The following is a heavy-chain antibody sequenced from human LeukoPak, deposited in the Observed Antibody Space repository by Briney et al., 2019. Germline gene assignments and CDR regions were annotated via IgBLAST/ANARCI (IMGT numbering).Heavy chain of an antibody. J-gene: IGHJ4*02. Sequence: PSETLSLTCTVSGGSITSYYWSWIRQPAGKGLEWIGRIYTSGSTNYNPSLKSRVTMSVDTSKNQFSLKLSSVTAADTAVYYCARARVGSGSYSYFDYWGQGTLVTVSS. D-gene: IGHD3-10*01. CDR3: ARARVGSGSYSYFDY. CDR2: IYTSGST. V-gene: IGHV4-4*07. CDR1: GGSITSYY.